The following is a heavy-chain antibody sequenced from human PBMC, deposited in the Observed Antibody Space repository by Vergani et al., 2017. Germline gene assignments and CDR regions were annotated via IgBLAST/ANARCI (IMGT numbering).Heavy chain of an antibody. Sequence: QVQLQESGQGLVKSSQTLSLTCTVSGGSISSGDYYWSWIRQPPGKGLEWIGYIYYSGSTYYNPSLKSRVTISVDTSKNQFSLKLSSVTAADTAVYYCARVRRDDSSGYYYYYGMDVWGQGTTVTVSS. CDR2: IYYSGST. CDR1: GGSISSGDYY. V-gene: IGHV4-30-4*01. CDR3: ARVRRDDSSGYYYYYGMDV. J-gene: IGHJ6*02. D-gene: IGHD3-22*01.